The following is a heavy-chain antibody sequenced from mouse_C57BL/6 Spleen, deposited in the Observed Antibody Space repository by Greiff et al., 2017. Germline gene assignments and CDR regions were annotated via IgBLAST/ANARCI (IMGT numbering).Heavy chain of an antibody. J-gene: IGHJ4*01. CDR3: VGTAQAFYYAMDY. V-gene: IGHV1-64*01. D-gene: IGHD3-2*02. CDR1: GYTFTSYW. Sequence: QVQLQQPGAELVKPGASVKLSCKASGYTFTSYWMHWVKQRPGQGLEWIGMIHPNSGSTNYNEKFKSKATLTVDKSSSTAYMQLSSLTSEDSAVYYFVGTAQAFYYAMDYWGQGTSVTVSS. CDR2: IHPNSGST.